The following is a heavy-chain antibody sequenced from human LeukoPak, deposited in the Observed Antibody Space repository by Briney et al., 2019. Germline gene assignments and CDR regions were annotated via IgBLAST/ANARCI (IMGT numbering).Heavy chain of an antibody. V-gene: IGHV3-21*01. CDR1: GFTFSSYS. J-gene: IGHJ3*02. CDR3: ARAANGDAFDI. CDR2: ISSSSSYI. D-gene: IGHD2-8*01. Sequence: GGSLRLSRAASGFTFSSYSMNWVRQAPGKGLEWVSSISSSSSYIYYADSVKGRFTISRDNAKNSLYLQMNSLRAEDTAVYYCARAANGDAFDIWGQGTMVTVSS.